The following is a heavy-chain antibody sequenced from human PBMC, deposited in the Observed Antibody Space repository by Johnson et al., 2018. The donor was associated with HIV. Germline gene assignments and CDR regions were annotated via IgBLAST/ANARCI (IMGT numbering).Heavy chain of an antibody. CDR3: AREEGVGDDYGGKSAFDI. Sequence: VPLVESGGGVVQPGGSLRLSCASSGFTVSSNYMSWVRHAPGKGLEWVSVIYSGCSTYYADSVKGRFTISRDNSKNTLYLQMNSLRAEDTAVYYCAREEGVGDDYGGKSAFDIWGQGTMVTVSS. CDR1: GFTVSSNY. J-gene: IGHJ3*02. CDR2: IYSGCST. V-gene: IGHV3-66*02. D-gene: IGHD4-23*01.